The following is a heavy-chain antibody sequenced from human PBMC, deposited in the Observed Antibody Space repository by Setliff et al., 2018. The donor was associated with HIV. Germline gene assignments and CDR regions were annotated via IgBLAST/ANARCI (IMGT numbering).Heavy chain of an antibody. V-gene: IGHV1-69*01. CDR2: IIPIFGTA. J-gene: IGHJ4*02. CDR1: GGTFSSYA. CDR3: ARGGVYYYDSSGWSMDY. Sequence: VKVSCKASGGTFSSYAISWVRQAPGQGLEWMGGIIPIFGTANYAQKFQGRVTITADESTSTAYMELSSLRSEDTAVYYCARGGVYYYDSSGWSMDYWGQGTQVTVSS. D-gene: IGHD3-22*01.